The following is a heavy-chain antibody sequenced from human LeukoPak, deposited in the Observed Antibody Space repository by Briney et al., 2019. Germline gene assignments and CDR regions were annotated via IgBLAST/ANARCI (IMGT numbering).Heavy chain of an antibody. CDR3: ASLTIVTAFDS. V-gene: IGHV4-39*01. D-gene: IGHD4-17*01. CDR2: IYYSGTT. J-gene: IGHJ4*02. CDR1: GGSISSTSYY. Sequence: PSETLSLTCTVSGGSISSTSYYWGWIRQPPGKGLEWVGSIYYSGTTYYNPSLKSRVTISVDTSKNQFSLKLSSVTAADTAVYYCASLTIVTAFDSWGQGSLVIVSS.